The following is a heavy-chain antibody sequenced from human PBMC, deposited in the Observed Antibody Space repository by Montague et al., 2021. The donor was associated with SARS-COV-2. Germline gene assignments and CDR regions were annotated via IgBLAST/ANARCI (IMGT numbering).Heavy chain of an antibody. CDR3: ARARQDVVVPALGIGAYYYYYYMDV. D-gene: IGHD2-2*01. J-gene: IGHJ6*03. CDR2: INHSGST. V-gene: IGHV4-34*01. CDR1: GGSFSGYY. Sequence: SETLSLTCAVYGGSFSGYYWSWIRQPPGKGLEWIGEINHSGSTNYNPSLKSRVTISVDTSKGQFSLKLSSVTAADTAVYYCARARQDVVVPALGIGAYYYYYYMDVWGKGTTVTVSS.